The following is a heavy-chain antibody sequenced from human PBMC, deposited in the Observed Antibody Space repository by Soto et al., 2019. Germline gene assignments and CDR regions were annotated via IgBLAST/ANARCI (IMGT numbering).Heavy chain of an antibody. V-gene: IGHV4-4*07. Sequence: SETLSLTCTVSGGSISSYYWSWIRQPAGKGLEWIGRIYTSGSTNYNPSLKSRVTMSVDTSKNQFSLKLSSVTAADTAVYYCARDLSTNLWLGELSPHWLDPSGQGPLVTVYS. CDR2: IYTSGST. D-gene: IGHD3-10*01. CDR3: ARDLSTNLWLGELSPHWLDP. J-gene: IGHJ5*02. CDR1: GGSISSYY.